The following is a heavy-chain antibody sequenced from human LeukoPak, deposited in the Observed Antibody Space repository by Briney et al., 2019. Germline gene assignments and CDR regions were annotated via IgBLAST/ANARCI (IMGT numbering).Heavy chain of an antibody. CDR1: GYTFTGYY. J-gene: IGHJ4*02. Sequence: ASVKVSCKASGYTFTGYYMHWVRQAPGQGLEWMGWINLNSGGTNYAQKFQGRITMTRDTSISGVYMELSRLRSDDTAVYYCARARRLSPYYFDYWGQGTLVTVSS. CDR3: ARARRLSPYYFDY. D-gene: IGHD5-12*01. CDR2: INLNSGGT. V-gene: IGHV1-2*02.